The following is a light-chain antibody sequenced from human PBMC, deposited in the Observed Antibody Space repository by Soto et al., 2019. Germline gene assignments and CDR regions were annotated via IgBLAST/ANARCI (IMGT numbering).Light chain of an antibody. CDR3: QQYGGSPPT. Sequence: EIVLTQSPGTLSLSPRERATLSCRASQSVSSNYLAWYQRKPGQAPRLLIYGASSRPKDIPNRFSGSGSGTDFTLTITRLEPEDFAVYFCQQYGGSPPTFGHGTKVEIK. V-gene: IGKV3-20*01. CDR1: QSVSSNY. CDR2: GAS. J-gene: IGKJ1*01.